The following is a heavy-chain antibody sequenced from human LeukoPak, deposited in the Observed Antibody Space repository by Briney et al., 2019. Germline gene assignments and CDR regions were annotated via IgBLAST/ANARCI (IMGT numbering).Heavy chain of an antibody. J-gene: IGHJ3*02. CDR3: AKVGRWEFDAFDI. CDR1: GFTFSSYS. CDR2: ISSSSSYI. D-gene: IGHD1-26*01. V-gene: IGHV3-21*01. Sequence: GGSLRLSCAASGFTFSSYSMNWVRQAPGKGLEWVSSISSSSSYIYYADSVKGRFTISRDNSKNTLYLQMNSLRAEDTAVYYCAKVGRWEFDAFDIWGQGTMVTVSS.